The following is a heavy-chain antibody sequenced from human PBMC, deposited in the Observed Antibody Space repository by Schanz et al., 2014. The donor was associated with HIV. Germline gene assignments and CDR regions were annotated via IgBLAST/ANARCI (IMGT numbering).Heavy chain of an antibody. V-gene: IGHV3-7*01. CDR1: GFRFRSYW. D-gene: IGHD2-21*02. Sequence: DVQLVESGGSLVQPGGSLRLSCAASGFRFRSYWMSWVRQAPGKGLEWVANIKEDGIEKYYVDSVKGRFTISRDNAKNSLYLNMYSLRAEDTAIYYCARVPPYCGGGCPYYGMDVWGQGTTVIVSS. CDR2: IKEDGIEK. J-gene: IGHJ6*02. CDR3: ARVPPYCGGGCPYYGMDV.